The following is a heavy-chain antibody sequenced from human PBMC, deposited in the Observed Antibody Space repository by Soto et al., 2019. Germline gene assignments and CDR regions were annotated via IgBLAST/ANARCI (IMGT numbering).Heavy chain of an antibody. V-gene: IGHV3-23*01. Sequence: GGSLRLSCAASGFTFGTTDMSWVRQASGEGLEWVSTIDGSGGITYYADSVKGRFTISRDNSRNTAYLQMNSLRGDDTALYYCVKNSGWFNTWGQGALVTVSS. CDR2: IDGSGGIT. CDR1: GFTFGTTD. J-gene: IGHJ5*02. CDR3: VKNSGWFNT. D-gene: IGHD3-10*01.